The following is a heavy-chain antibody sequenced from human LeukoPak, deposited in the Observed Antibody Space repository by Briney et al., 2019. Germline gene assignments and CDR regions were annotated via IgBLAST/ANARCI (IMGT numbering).Heavy chain of an antibody. Sequence: KTSETLSLTCSVSGDSISNYYWAWIRQSPGKGLEWIGYIHYSGTTKYNISLESRVTISLDTSRNQFSLKLSSETAADTAIYYCARDSRGGGPDFDYWGQGTLVTVSS. CDR3: ARDSRGGGPDFDY. V-gene: IGHV4-59*01. J-gene: IGHJ4*02. CDR2: IHYSGTT. CDR1: GDSISNYY. D-gene: IGHD3-16*01.